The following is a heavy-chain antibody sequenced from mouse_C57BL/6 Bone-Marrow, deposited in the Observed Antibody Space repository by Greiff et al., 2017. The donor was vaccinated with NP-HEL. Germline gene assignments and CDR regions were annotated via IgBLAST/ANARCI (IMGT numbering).Heavy chain of an antibody. V-gene: IGHV5-16*01. CDR1: GFTFSDYY. CDR3: ARDHYGSSFWYFDV. D-gene: IGHD1-1*01. Sequence: EVHLVESEGGLVQPGSSMKLSCTASGFTFSDYYMAWVRQVPEKGLEWVANINYDGSSTYYLDSLKSRFIISRDNAKNILYLQMSILTSEDTATYYCARDHYGSSFWYFDVWGTGTTVTVSS. CDR2: INYDGSST. J-gene: IGHJ1*03.